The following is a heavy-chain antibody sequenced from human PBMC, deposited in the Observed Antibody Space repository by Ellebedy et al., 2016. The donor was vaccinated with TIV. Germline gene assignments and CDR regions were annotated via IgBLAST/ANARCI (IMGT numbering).Heavy chain of an antibody. CDR3: ALYGYYAFHFVY. J-gene: IGHJ4*02. V-gene: IGHV4-4*02. D-gene: IGHD4-17*01. CDR2: IYHSGHS. CDR1: GGSISSSNW. Sequence: MPSETLSLTCTVSGGSISSSNWWSWVRQPQGKGLEWVGEIYHSGHSNYSQSLKSRVIIVIDKSKNQFSLQMSSVTAADTSVYYCALYGYYAFHFVYWGQGTLVTVSS.